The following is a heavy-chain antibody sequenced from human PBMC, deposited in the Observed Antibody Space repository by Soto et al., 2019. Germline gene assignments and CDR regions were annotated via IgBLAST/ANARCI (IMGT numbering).Heavy chain of an antibody. V-gene: IGHV3-9*01. Sequence: PGGSLRLSCAASGFTFDDYAMHWVRQAPGKGLEWVSGISWNSGSIGYADSVKGRFTISRDNAKNSLYLQMNSLRAEDTALYYCAKDNDEAVAGPSDYWGQGTLVTVSS. CDR1: GFTFDDYA. D-gene: IGHD6-19*01. J-gene: IGHJ4*02. CDR2: ISWNSGSI. CDR3: AKDNDEAVAGPSDY.